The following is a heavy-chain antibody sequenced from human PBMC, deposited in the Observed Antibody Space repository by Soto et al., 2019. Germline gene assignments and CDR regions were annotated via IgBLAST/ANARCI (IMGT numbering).Heavy chain of an antibody. CDR3: ARGVVYYYGSGSYPSSMDV. CDR1: GYTFTSYA. J-gene: IGHJ6*02. D-gene: IGHD3-10*01. V-gene: IGHV1-3*01. CDR2: INAGNGNT. Sequence: QVQLVQSGAEVKKPGASVKVSCKASGYTFTSYAMHWVRQAPGQRLEWMGWINAGNGNTKYSQKFQGRVTITRDTSASTAYMELSSLRSEDTGVYYCARGVVYYYGSGSYPSSMDVWGQGTTVTVSS.